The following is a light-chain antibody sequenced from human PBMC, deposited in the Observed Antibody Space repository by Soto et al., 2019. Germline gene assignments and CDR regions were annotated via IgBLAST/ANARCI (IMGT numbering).Light chain of an antibody. J-gene: IGKJ1*01. CDR3: QQYGSSRTWT. CDR2: DAS. CDR1: QSVSSY. V-gene: IGKV3-20*01. Sequence: EIMLTQSPGTLSLSPGERATLSCRASQSVSSYLAWYQQKPGQAPRLLIYDASNRATGIPDRFSGSWSGTDFTLTISRLEPEDFAVYYCQQYGSSRTWTFGQGTKVDIK.